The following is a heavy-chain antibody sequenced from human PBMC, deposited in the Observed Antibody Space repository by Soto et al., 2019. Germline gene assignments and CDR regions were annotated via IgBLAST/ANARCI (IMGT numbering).Heavy chain of an antibody. V-gene: IGHV1-8*01. CDR1: GYTFTSYD. CDR2: MNPNSGNT. J-gene: IGHJ6*03. Sequence: VASVKVSCKASGYTFTSYDINWVRQATGQGLEWMGWMNPNSGNTGYAQKFQGRVTMTRNTSISTAYMELSSLRSEDTAVYYCARGLRFLEWLPGGGGYCYYMDVWGKGTTVTVS. CDR3: ARGLRFLEWLPGGGGYCYYMDV. D-gene: IGHD3-3*01.